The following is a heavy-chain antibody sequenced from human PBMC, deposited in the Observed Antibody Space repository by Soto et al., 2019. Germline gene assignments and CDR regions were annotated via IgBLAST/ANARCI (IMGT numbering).Heavy chain of an antibody. CDR2: ISYDGSNK. V-gene: IGHV3-30*18. CDR3: AKFDSITMIVVAPDY. Sequence: GGSLRLSCAASGFTFSSYGMHWVRQAPGKGLEWVAVISYDGSNKYYADSVKGRFTISRDNSKNTLYLQMNSLRAEDTAVYYCAKFDSITMIVVAPDYWGQGTLVTVSS. J-gene: IGHJ4*02. CDR1: GFTFSSYG. D-gene: IGHD3-22*01.